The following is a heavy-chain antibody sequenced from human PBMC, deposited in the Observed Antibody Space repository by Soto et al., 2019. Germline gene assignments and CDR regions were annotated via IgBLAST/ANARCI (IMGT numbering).Heavy chain of an antibody. CDR1: GGSISPYY. Sequence: SETLSLTCTFSGGSISPYYWSWIRQPPGKGLEWIGYVYYSGNTNYNPSLESLVTISVDTSRNRFSLNLTSATAADTAVYYCARKGAAASYAHYYMDVWGRGTAVTVSS. CDR3: ARKGAAASYAHYYMDV. CDR2: VYYSGNT. D-gene: IGHD6-13*01. J-gene: IGHJ6*03. V-gene: IGHV4-59*01.